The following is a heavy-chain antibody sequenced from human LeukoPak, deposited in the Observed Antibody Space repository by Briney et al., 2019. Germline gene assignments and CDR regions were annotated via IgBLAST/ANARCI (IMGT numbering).Heavy chain of an antibody. V-gene: IGHV4-39*01. CDR1: GGSISSYY. Sequence: SETLSLTCTVSGGSISSYYWGWIRQPPGKGLEWIGSIYYSGSTYYNSSLKSRLTISVDTSKNQFSLKLSSVTAADAAAYYCARHSSFFSPLYPWGQGTLVTVSS. CDR2: IYYSGST. CDR3: ARHSSFFSPLYP. J-gene: IGHJ5*02. D-gene: IGHD1-26*01.